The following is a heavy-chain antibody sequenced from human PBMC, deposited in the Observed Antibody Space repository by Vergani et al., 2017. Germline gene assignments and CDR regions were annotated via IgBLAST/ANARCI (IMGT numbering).Heavy chain of an antibody. CDR3: ARITYSDYYYYYMDV. CDR2: IFSNDEK. D-gene: IGHD2-15*01. V-gene: IGHV2-26*01. CDR1: GFSLSNARMG. Sequence: QVTLKESGPVLVKPTETLTLTCTVSGFSLSNARMGVSWIRQPPGKALEWLAHIFSNDEKSYSTSLKSRLTISKDSSKSQVVLTMTNMHPVDTATYYCARITYSDYYYYYMDVWGKGTTVTVSS. J-gene: IGHJ6*03.